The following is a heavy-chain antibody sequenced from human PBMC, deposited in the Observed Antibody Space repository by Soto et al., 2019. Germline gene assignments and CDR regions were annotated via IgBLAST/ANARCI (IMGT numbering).Heavy chain of an antibody. CDR3: ARDGAMTGVFDY. V-gene: IGHV3-48*01. Sequence: EVQLVESGGVLVQPGRSLRLSCEASGFTFNTFGMNWVRQAPGKGLEWMSYISITSTTIHYADSVKGRFAISRDNAKNSLYLQMDSLRVEDTAVYYCARDGAMTGVFDYWGPGTLVTVSS. CDR1: GFTFNTFG. D-gene: IGHD3-9*01. J-gene: IGHJ4*02. CDR2: ISITSTTI.